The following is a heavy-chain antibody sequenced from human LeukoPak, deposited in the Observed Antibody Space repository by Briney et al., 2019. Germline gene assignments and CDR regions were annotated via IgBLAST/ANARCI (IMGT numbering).Heavy chain of an antibody. CDR1: GFTFSRYG. CDR2: ISGSGGST. V-gene: IGHV3-23*01. CDR3: AKETYYDILTGYYDY. D-gene: IGHD3-9*01. J-gene: IGHJ4*02. Sequence: GGSLRLSCAASGFTFSRYGMSWVRQAPGKGLEWVSAISGSGGSTYYADSVKGRFTISRDNSKNTLYLQMNSLRAEDTAVYYCAKETYYDILTGYYDYWGQGTLVTVSS.